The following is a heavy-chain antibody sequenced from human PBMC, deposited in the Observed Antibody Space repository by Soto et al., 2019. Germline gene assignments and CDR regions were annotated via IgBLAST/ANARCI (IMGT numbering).Heavy chain of an antibody. J-gene: IGHJ4*02. D-gene: IGHD4-17*01. Sequence: QVQLVQSGAEVKKPGASVKVSCKASGYSFTSYGIHWVRQAPGQRLAWMGWINTGNGDTRYSQRFQGRVTITRDTSANTAYKELSSLTFEDTALYYCGRDRRDYGGLGDYWGLGSLVTVSS. CDR1: GYSFTSYG. CDR3: GRDRRDYGGLGDY. CDR2: INTGNGDT. V-gene: IGHV1-3*04.